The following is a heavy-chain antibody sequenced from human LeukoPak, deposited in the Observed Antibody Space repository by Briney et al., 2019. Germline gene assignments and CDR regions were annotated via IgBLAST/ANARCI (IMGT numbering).Heavy chain of an antibody. J-gene: IGHJ3*02. CDR1: GYTFTSYG. V-gene: IGHV1-2*02. CDR3: ARAGVWDYSDSSGYHNAAFDI. Sequence: ASVKVSCKASGYTFTSYGISWVRQAPGQGLEWMGWINPSSGGTNYAQKFQGRVTVTRDTSISTAYMDLSRPRSDDTAVYYCARAGVWDYSDSSGYHNAAFDIWGQGTMVTVSS. CDR2: INPSSGGT. D-gene: IGHD3-22*01.